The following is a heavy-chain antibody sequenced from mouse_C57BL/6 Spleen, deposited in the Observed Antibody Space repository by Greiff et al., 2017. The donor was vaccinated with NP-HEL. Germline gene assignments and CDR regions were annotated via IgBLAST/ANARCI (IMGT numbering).Heavy chain of an antibody. CDR1: GYTFTDYY. J-gene: IGHJ4*01. Sequence: EVQLQQSGPELVKPGASVKISCKASGYTFTDYYMNWVKQSHGKSLEWIGDINPNNGGTSYNQKFKGKATLTVDKSSSTAYMELRSLTSEDSAVYYCARYDSNPLSNAMDYWGQGTSVTVSS. CDR2: INPNNGGT. CDR3: ARYDSNPLSNAMDY. V-gene: IGHV1-26*01. D-gene: IGHD2-5*01.